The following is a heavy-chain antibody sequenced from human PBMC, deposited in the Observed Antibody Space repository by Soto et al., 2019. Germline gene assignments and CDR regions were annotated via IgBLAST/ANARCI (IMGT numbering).Heavy chain of an antibody. CDR3: AKDHYYDSSGYYSPFDY. Sequence: GGSLRLSCAASGFTFSSYGMHWVRQAPGKGLEWVAVISYDGSNKYYADSVKGRFTISRDNSKNTLYLQMNSLRAEDTAVYYCAKDHYYDSSGYYSPFDYWRQGTLVTVSS. CDR2: ISYDGSNK. CDR1: GFTFSSYG. J-gene: IGHJ4*02. V-gene: IGHV3-30*18. D-gene: IGHD3-22*01.